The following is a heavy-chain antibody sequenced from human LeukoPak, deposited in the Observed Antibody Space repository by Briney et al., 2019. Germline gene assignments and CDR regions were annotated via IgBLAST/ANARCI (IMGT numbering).Heavy chain of an antibody. D-gene: IGHD2-15*01. Sequence: GGSLRLSCAASGFTFSSYAMHWVRQAPGKGLEWVANIKQDGSEKYYVDSVKGRFTISRDNAKNSLYLQMNSLRAEDTAVYYCARRYCSGGSCYCDYWGQGTLVTVSS. CDR3: ARRYCSGGSCYCDY. J-gene: IGHJ4*02. V-gene: IGHV3-7*03. CDR2: IKQDGSEK. CDR1: GFTFSSYA.